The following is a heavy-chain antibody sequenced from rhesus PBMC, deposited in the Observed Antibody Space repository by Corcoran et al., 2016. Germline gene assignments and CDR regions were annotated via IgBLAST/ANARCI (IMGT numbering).Heavy chain of an antibody. V-gene: IGHV4-122*02. Sequence: QVQLQESGPGLVKPSETLSLTCAVSGGSISSDYNSWSWIRQPPGKGLEWIGYLTYTGSTNYNPSLKSRVTFSRDTSKNQFSLKLTSVTAADSAVYYCVKHSVSVYGSFDYWGQGVLVTVSS. CDR2: LTYTGST. J-gene: IGHJ4*01. CDR1: GGSISSDYNS. D-gene: IGHD3-22*01. CDR3: VKHSVSVYGSFDY.